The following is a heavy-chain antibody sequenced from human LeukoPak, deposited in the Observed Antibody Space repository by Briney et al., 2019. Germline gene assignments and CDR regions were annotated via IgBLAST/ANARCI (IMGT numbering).Heavy chain of an antibody. CDR1: GFTFSSYW. CDR2: INSDGSST. V-gene: IGHV3-74*01. D-gene: IGHD6-19*01. CDR3: ARDGHSSGWYFDY. J-gene: IGHJ4*02. Sequence: GGSLRLSCAASGFTFSSYWMHGVRQAPGKGVVWVSRINSDGSSTSYADSVKGRFTISRDNAKNTLYLQMNSLRAEDTAVYYCARDGHSSGWYFDYWGQGTLVTVSS.